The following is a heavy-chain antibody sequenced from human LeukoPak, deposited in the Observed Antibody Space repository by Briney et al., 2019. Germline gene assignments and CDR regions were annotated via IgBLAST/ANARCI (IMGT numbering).Heavy chain of an antibody. CDR1: GFTFSSYS. J-gene: IGHJ4*02. D-gene: IGHD1-1*01. Sequence: GGSLRLSCAASGFTFSSYSMNWVRQAPGKGLEWVSSISSSSSYIYYADSVKGRFTISRDNAKNSLYLQMNSLRAEDTAVYYCARDGVHDPPFDYWGQGTLVTVPS. CDR2: ISSSSSYI. CDR3: ARDGVHDPPFDY. V-gene: IGHV3-21*01.